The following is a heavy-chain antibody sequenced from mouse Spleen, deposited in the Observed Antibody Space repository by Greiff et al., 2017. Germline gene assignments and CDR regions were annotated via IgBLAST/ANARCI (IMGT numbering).Heavy chain of an antibody. Sequence: EVQLQQSGPGLVKPSQSLSLTCSVTGYSITSGYYWNWIRQFPGNKLEWMGYISYDGSNNYNPSLKNRISITRDTSKNQFFLKLNSVTTEDTATYYCARRIYYGSSYYYAMDYWGQGTSVTVSS. J-gene: IGHJ4*01. V-gene: IGHV3-6*01. CDR1: GYSITSGYY. CDR2: ISYDGSN. D-gene: IGHD1-1*01. CDR3: ARRIYYGSSYYYAMDY.